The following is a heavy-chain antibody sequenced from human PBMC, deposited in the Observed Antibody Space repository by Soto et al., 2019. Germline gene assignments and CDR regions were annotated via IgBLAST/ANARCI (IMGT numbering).Heavy chain of an antibody. Sequence: ASVKVSCKASGYTFTSYGISWVRQAPGQGLEWMGWISAYNGNTNYAQKLQGRVTMTTDTSTSTAYMELRSLRSDDTAVYYCARFRVGYYYDSSGSHGDYWGQRTLVTVSS. V-gene: IGHV1-18*01. J-gene: IGHJ4*02. CDR1: GYTFTSYG. CDR3: ARFRVGYYYDSSGSHGDY. D-gene: IGHD3-22*01. CDR2: ISAYNGNT.